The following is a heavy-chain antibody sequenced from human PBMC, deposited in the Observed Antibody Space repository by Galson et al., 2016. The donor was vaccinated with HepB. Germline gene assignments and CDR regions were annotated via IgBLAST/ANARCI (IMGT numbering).Heavy chain of an antibody. CDR3: AKAADYDDSSGYYYLNWFDP. CDR1: GFTFSSYA. V-gene: IGHV3-23*01. J-gene: IGHJ5*02. Sequence: SLRLSCAASGFTFSSYAMSWVRQAPGKGLEWVSAISGSGGSTYYADSVKGRFTISRDNSKNTLYLQMNSLRAEDTAVYYCAKAADYDDSSGYYYLNWFDPWGQGTLVTVSS. CDR2: ISGSGGST. D-gene: IGHD3-22*01.